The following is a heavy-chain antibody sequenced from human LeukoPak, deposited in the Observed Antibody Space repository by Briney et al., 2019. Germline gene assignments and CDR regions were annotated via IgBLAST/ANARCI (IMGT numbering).Heavy chain of an antibody. CDR3: ALICAGSSSRAGIRNWFDP. V-gene: IGHV2-5*02. J-gene: IGHJ5*02. Sequence: PAQTLTSPSVSTGCSRSARVEGVGWIRPPPGKALVGLALMYWDGDKRSSPSLKSRLTITNDTYKNQVVLTMTNMDPADTATHYCALICAGSSSRAGIRNWFDPWGQGTLVTVSS. CDR2: MYWDGDK. D-gene: IGHD6-13*01. CDR1: GCSRSARVEG.